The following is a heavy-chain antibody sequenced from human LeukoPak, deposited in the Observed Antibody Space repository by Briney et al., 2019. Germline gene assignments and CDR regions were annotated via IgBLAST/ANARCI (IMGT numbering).Heavy chain of an antibody. CDR2: IKNDGSIT. Sequence: GGPLRLSCAASGFTFSNYWMHWVRQAPGKGLVWASRIKNDGSITNYADSVKGRFTISRDNAKNTLHLQMNSLRAEDTAVYYCARTDYLTNWGQGTLVTVSS. J-gene: IGHJ4*02. CDR1: GFTFSNYW. D-gene: IGHD2/OR15-2a*01. CDR3: ARTDYLTN. V-gene: IGHV3-74*01.